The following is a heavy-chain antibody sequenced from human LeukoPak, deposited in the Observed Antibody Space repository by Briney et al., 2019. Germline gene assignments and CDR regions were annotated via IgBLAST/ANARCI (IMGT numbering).Heavy chain of an antibody. CDR1: GYTFTSYG. CDR2: ISAYNGNT. D-gene: IGHD4-11*01. V-gene: IGHV1-18*01. Sequence: ASVKVSCKASGYTFTSYGLSWVRQAPGQGLEWMGWISAYNGNTNYAQKLQGRVTMTTDTSTSTAYMELRSLRSDDTAVYYCARGIRTVTTTRDYYYYMDVWGKGTTVTVSS. CDR3: ARGIRTVTTTRDYYYYMDV. J-gene: IGHJ6*03.